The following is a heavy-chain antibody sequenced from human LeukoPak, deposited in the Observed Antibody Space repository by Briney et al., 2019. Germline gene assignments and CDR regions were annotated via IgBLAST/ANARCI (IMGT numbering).Heavy chain of an antibody. Sequence: EASVKVSCKASGYTYTSYYMHWVRQAPGQGLEWMGIISPSGGSTSYAQKFQGRVTMTRDTSTSTVYMELSSLRSEDTAVYYCARDRSWYSSGWYIFDYWGQGTLVTVSS. CDR3: ARDRSWYSSGWYIFDY. CDR2: ISPSGGST. CDR1: GYTYTSYY. V-gene: IGHV1-46*01. J-gene: IGHJ4*02. D-gene: IGHD6-19*01.